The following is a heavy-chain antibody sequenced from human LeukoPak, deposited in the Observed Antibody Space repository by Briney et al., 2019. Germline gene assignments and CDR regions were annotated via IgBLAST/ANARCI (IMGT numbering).Heavy chain of an antibody. D-gene: IGHD4-11*01. CDR2: IFTSGST. CDR3: ARAPVTVKDSFDI. CDR1: GGSINNYY. J-gene: IGHJ3*02. Sequence: KPSETLSLTCAVSGGSINNYYWSWIRQPAGKGLELIGRIFTSGSTNYNASLKSRVTMSVDTSKNQFSLKLRSMTAADTAVYYYARAPVTVKDSFDIWGQGTMVTVSS. V-gene: IGHV4-4*07.